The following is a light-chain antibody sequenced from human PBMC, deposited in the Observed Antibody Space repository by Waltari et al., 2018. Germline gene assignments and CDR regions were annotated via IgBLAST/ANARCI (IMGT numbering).Light chain of an antibody. CDR3: QQRSDWPT. J-gene: IGKJ4*01. CDR1: QIVANY. CDR2: DAS. Sequence: EIVLTQAPTTLSLSPGDRVTLSCRASQIVANYLAWYQHKPSQAHRLLIFDASNRATGIPARFSGSWSGTDFTRTISSLEPEDFAVYYCQQRSDWPTFGGGTKVEIK. V-gene: IGKV3-11*01.